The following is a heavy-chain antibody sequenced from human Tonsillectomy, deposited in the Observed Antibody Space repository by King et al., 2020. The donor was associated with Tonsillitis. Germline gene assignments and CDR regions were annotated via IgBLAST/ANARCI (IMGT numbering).Heavy chain of an antibody. CDR2: LSYDGKTE. CDR1: GFAFRVQY. CDR3: AVEGLTTASAAFDL. V-gene: IGHV3-30*04. D-gene: IGHD1-1*01. Sequence: VQLVESGGGVVQPGRSLRLSCRDSGFAFRVQYLHWVRQAPGKGLEWVASLSYDGKTEHYADSVKGRFTISRDKSKNTLFLQIGGLRLEDTAVYYCAVEGLTTASAAFDLWGQGTTVVVSA. J-gene: IGHJ3*01.